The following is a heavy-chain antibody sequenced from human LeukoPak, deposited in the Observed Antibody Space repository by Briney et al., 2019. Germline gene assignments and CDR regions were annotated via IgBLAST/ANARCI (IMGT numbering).Heavy chain of an antibody. CDR2: IYYSGST. CDR1: GGSISSGGYY. J-gene: IGHJ4*02. D-gene: IGHD3-22*01. CDR3: ARFGGAYDSSAFDY. V-gene: IGHV4-31*03. Sequence: PSETLSLTCTVSGGSISSGGYYWSWIRQHPGKGLEWIGYIYYSGSTYYNPSLKSRVTLSVDTSKNQFSLKLSSVTAADTAVYYCARFGGAYDSSAFDYWGQGTLVTVSS.